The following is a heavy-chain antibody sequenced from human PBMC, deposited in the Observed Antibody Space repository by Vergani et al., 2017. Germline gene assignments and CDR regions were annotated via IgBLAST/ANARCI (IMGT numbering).Heavy chain of an antibody. CDR2: IYYSGST. Sequence: QLQLQESGPGLVKPSETLSLTCTVSGGSISSSSYYWGWIRQPPGKGLEWIGSIYYSGSTYYNPSLTSRVTISVDTSKNQFSLKLSSVTAADTAVYYCAILGFVDDFWSGYLFDYWGQGTLVTVSS. V-gene: IGHV4-39*01. D-gene: IGHD3-3*01. CDR1: GGSISSSSYY. J-gene: IGHJ4*02. CDR3: AILGFVDDFWSGYLFDY.